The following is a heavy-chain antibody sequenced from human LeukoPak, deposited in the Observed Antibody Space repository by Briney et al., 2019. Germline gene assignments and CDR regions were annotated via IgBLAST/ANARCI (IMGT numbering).Heavy chain of an antibody. CDR1: GSTLPQLS. V-gene: IGHV1-24*01. Sequence: ASVKVSCQVSGSTLPQLSMHWVRPAPGKGLEWMGGFDPEDGETIYAQKFQGRVTMTEDTSTDTAYMELSSLRSEDTAVYYCAERGYSYGVFDYWGQGTLGTVSA. CDR2: FDPEDGET. CDR3: AERGYSYGVFDY. J-gene: IGHJ4*02. D-gene: IGHD5-18*01.